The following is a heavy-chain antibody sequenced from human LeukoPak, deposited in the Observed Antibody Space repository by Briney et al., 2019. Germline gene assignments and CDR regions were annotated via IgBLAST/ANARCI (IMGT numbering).Heavy chain of an antibody. CDR1: GFTFSRYS. J-gene: IGHJ4*02. CDR3: ARWGYCSGGSCYDY. CDR2: ISSSSSTI. Sequence: GGSLRLSCAASGFTFSRYSMNWVRQAPGKGLEWVSYISSSSSTIYYADSVKGRFTISRDNAKNSLYLQMNSPRDEDTAVYYCARWGYCSGGSCYDYWGQGTLVTVSS. D-gene: IGHD2-15*01. V-gene: IGHV3-48*02.